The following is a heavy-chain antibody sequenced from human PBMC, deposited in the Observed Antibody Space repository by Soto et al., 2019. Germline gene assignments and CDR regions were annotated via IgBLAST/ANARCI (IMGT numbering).Heavy chain of an antibody. CDR1: GGSISSGDYY. CDR2: IYYSGST. Sequence: SETLSLTCTVSGGSISSGDYYWSWIRQPPGKGLEWIGYIYYSGSTYYNPSLKSRVTISVDTSKNQFSLKLSSVTAADTAVYYCARESGHKGDYYYGMDVWGQGTTVTVSS. D-gene: IGHD3-3*01. V-gene: IGHV4-30-4*01. J-gene: IGHJ6*02. CDR3: ARESGHKGDYYYGMDV.